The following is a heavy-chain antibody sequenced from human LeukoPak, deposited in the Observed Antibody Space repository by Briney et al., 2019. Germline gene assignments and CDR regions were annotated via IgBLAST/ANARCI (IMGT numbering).Heavy chain of an antibody. V-gene: IGHV1-24*01. Sequence: ASVKVSCKVSGYTLTELSMHWVRHAPGKGLGWMGGFDPEDGETIYAQKFQGRVTMTEDTSTDTAYMELSSLRSEDTAVYYCATGSQRFLEWSAYGMDVWGQGTTVTVSS. CDR1: GYTLTELS. CDR3: ATGSQRFLEWSAYGMDV. D-gene: IGHD3-3*01. CDR2: FDPEDGET. J-gene: IGHJ6*02.